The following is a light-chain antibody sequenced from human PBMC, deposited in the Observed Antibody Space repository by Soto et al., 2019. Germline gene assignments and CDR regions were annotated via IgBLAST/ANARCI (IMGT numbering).Light chain of an antibody. CDR1: SSDVGSYNL. J-gene: IGLJ2*01. CDR3: CSYAGSFAFVV. V-gene: IGLV2-23*01. CDR2: EGS. Sequence: QSALTQPASVSGSPGQSITISCTGTSSDVGSYNLVSWYQQHPGKAPKLMIYEGSKRPSGVSNRFSGSKSGNTASLTISGLQAEDEADYWCCSYAGSFAFVVFGGGTKVTVL.